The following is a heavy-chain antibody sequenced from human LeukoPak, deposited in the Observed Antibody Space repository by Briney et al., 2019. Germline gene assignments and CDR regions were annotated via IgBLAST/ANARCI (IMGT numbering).Heavy chain of an antibody. J-gene: IGHJ4*02. CDR1: GYSFTTYW. V-gene: IGHV5-51*01. CDR2: IYPGDSDT. CDR3: ARHRDXGGSRYFDY. Sequence: GESLKISCKGSGYSFTTYWIGWVRQMPGKGLEWMGIIYPGDSDTRYSPSFQGHVTISADTSITTAYLQWSSLKASDTSRYYCARHRDXGGSRYFDYXGQGTLVTVSS. D-gene: IGHD4-23*01.